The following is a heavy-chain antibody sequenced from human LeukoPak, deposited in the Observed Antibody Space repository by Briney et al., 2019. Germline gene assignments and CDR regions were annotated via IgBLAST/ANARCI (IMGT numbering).Heavy chain of an antibody. CDR1: GFTFSDYY. CDR3: ARGPYYDILTGYHPNFDY. D-gene: IGHD3-9*01. V-gene: IGHV3-11*01. J-gene: IGHJ4*02. CDR2: VSSSGSTI. Sequence: GGSLRLSCAASGFTFSDYYMSWIRQAPGKGLEWVSYVSSSGSTIYYADSVKGRFTISRDNAKNSLYLQMNSLRAEDTAVYYCARGPYYDILTGYHPNFDYWGQGTLVTDSS.